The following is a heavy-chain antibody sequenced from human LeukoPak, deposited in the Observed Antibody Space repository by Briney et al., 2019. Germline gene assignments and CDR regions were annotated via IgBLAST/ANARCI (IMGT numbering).Heavy chain of an antibody. V-gene: IGHV4-59*01. CDR3: ARDRSTWPPGQWWY. Sequence: SETLSLTCTVSGGSMNSYYWSWIRQPPGKGLEWIGYIYYSGSTNYNPSLKSRLTISVDTSKNQFSLKLSSVTAADTAVYYCARDRSTWPPGQWWYRGQGTLVTVSS. J-gene: IGHJ4*02. D-gene: IGHD2-15*01. CDR2: IYYSGST. CDR1: GGSMNSYY.